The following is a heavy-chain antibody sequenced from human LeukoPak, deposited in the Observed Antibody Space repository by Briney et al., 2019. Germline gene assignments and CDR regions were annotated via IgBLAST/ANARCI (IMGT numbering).Heavy chain of an antibody. D-gene: IGHD3/OR15-3a*01. CDR1: EFTFSNYG. CDR3: ARLGLRVPVNY. CDR2: INHSGST. V-gene: IGHV4-34*01. Sequence: GSLRLSCAASEFTFSNYGMHWVRQAPGKGLEWIGEINHSGSTNYNPSLKSRVTISVDTSKNQFSLKLSSVTAADTAVYYCARLGLRVPVNYWGQGTLVTVSS. J-gene: IGHJ4*02.